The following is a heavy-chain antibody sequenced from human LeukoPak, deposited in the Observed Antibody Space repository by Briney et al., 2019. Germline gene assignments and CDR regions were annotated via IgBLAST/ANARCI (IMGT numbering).Heavy chain of an antibody. J-gene: IGHJ4*02. Sequence: GGTLRLSCAASAFTFNSYGMSWVRQAPGKGLEWVSAISGSGDRTYYADSVKGRFTISRDNPENTVYLHWNRLRVEHTAQYYCAKEIRWASFESWGQGTLVTVSS. CDR2: ISGSGDRT. V-gene: IGHV3-23*01. D-gene: IGHD3-16*01. CDR1: AFTFNSYG. CDR3: AKEIRWASFES.